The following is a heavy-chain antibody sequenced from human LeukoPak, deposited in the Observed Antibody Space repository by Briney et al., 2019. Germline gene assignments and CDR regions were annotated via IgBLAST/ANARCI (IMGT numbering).Heavy chain of an antibody. Sequence: ASVKVSCKASGYTFSGYYIHWVRQAPGQGLEWMGWINPNSGGTNYAQKFQGRVTMTRDTSISTAYMELSRLRSDDTAVYYCARVRAYYYDTGAFDIWGQGTMVTVSS. V-gene: IGHV1-2*02. CDR3: ARVRAYYYDTGAFDI. D-gene: IGHD3-22*01. CDR1: GYTFSGYY. CDR2: INPNSGGT. J-gene: IGHJ3*02.